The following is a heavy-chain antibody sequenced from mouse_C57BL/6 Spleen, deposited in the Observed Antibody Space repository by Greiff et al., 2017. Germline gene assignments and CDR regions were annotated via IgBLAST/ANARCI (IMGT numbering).Heavy chain of an antibody. Sequence: QVQLQQPGAELVMPGASVKLSCKASGYTFTSYWMHWVKQRPGQGLEWIGEIDPSDSYTNYNQKFKGKSTLTVDKSSSTAYMQLSSLTSEYSAVYYCGRSDADYDGFDYWGQGTTLTVSS. J-gene: IGHJ2*01. CDR3: GRSDADYDGFDY. CDR1: GYTFTSYW. D-gene: IGHD2-4*01. CDR2: IDPSDSYT. V-gene: IGHV1-69*01.